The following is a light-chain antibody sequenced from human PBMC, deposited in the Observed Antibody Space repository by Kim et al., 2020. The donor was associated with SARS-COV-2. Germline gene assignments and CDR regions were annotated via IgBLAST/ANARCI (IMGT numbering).Light chain of an antibody. J-gene: IGLJ2*01. CDR2: KDS. CDR3: QAWYSSTVV. CDR1: ELGYKH. V-gene: IGLV3-1*01. Sequence: VGAREKESIQGSGDELGYKHGCRKKQKRGHARVRVSYKDSKWASGIPERFSGSNAGNTATLTMGGTQDREEADYYCQAWYSSTVVFGGGTQLTV.